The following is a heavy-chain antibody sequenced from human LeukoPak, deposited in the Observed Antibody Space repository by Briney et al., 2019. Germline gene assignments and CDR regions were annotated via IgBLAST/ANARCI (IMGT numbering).Heavy chain of an antibody. Sequence: GGSLRLSCAASGFTFSTFGMHWVRQAPGKGLEWVAVISYDGSNKYYADSVKGRFTISRDNSKNTLYLQMNSLRAEDTAVYYCARSKVVVAAVDYWGQGTLVTVSS. D-gene: IGHD2-15*01. J-gene: IGHJ4*02. CDR3: ARSKVVVAAVDY. V-gene: IGHV3-30*19. CDR2: ISYDGSNK. CDR1: GFTFSTFG.